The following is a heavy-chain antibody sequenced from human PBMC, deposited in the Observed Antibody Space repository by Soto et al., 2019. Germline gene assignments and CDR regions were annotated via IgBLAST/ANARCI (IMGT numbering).Heavy chain of an antibody. CDR3: ARSAIAGDSSGYPDY. CDR1: GYSFTSYW. Sequence: GESLKISCKGSGYSFTSYWIGWVRQMPGKGLEWTGIIYPGDSDTRYSPSFQGQVTISADKSISTAYLQWSSLKASDTAMYYCARSAIAGDSSGYPDYWGQGTLVTVSS. D-gene: IGHD3-22*01. CDR2: IYPGDSDT. V-gene: IGHV5-51*01. J-gene: IGHJ4*02.